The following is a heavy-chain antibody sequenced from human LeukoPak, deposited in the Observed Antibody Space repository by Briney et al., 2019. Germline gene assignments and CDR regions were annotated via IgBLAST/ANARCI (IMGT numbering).Heavy chain of an antibody. Sequence: SETLSLTCGVYGGSLSGHFRSWIRQPLGKGLEWIGEIKHTGYTNYNPSLKSRVIISVDTSKNQFSLKLSSMTAADTAVYYCARGYSTSSTSFDYWGQGTLVTVSS. J-gene: IGHJ4*02. CDR2: IKHTGYT. V-gene: IGHV4-34*01. D-gene: IGHD6-6*01. CDR1: GGSLSGHF. CDR3: ARGYSTSSTSFDY.